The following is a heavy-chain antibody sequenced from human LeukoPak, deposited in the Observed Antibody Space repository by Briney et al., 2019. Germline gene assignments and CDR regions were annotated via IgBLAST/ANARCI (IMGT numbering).Heavy chain of an antibody. CDR3: ARVAAAGTVPPWFDP. CDR1: CGSISSYY. CDR2: IYCSGST. Sequence: SETLSLTCTVACGSISSYYWSWIRQPPGNGLAWIGNIYCSGSTNYNPSLNGRVTISVDTSNNQFSLKLSSVTAADTAVYYCARVAAAGTVPPWFDPWGKGTLVTVSS. J-gene: IGHJ5*02. D-gene: IGHD6-13*01. V-gene: IGHV4-59*12.